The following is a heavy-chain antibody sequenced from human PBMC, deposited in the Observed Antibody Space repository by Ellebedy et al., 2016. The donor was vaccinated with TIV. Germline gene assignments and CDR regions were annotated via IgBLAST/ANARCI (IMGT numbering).Heavy chain of an antibody. D-gene: IGHD2-15*01. V-gene: IGHV3-11*01. CDR1: GFTLSDYY. J-gene: IGHJ5*02. CDR2: ISSNGNII. Sequence: GESLKISCAASGFTLSDYYMSWIRQAPGKGLEWVAYISSNGNIIYYADSVKGRFTISRDNTKNSLYLQMNGLRVDDTAMYYCARDRSFTVAGFFDPWGQGILVTVSS. CDR3: ARDRSFTVAGFFDP.